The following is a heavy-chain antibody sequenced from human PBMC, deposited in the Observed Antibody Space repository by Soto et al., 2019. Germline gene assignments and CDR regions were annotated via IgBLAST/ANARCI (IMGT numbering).Heavy chain of an antibody. CDR3: ARTSFSLAAAGTVWWFDP. CDR2: IYYSGST. J-gene: IGHJ5*02. Sequence: QVQLQESGPGLVKPSETLSLTCTVSGGSISSYYWSWIRQPPGKGLEWIGYIYYSGSTNYNPHLNNRVTISVDTSKNRCSLKLSSVTAADTALYYSARTSFSLAAAGTVWWFDPWGQGTPVTVSS. CDR1: GGSISSYY. D-gene: IGHD6-13*01. V-gene: IGHV4-59*01.